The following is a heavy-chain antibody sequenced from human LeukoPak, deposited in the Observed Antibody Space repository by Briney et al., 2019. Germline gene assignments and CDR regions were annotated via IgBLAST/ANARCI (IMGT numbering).Heavy chain of an antibody. Sequence: SETLSLTCTVSRGSTNNYYWNWIRQPPGRGLEWIGFVYSSGSTNYNASLKSRVTISLDASKNQFSLKLSSVTAADTAVYYCAREQPPLGWFDYWGRGALVTVSS. V-gene: IGHV4-59*01. CDR1: RGSTNNYY. CDR3: AREQPPLGWFDY. D-gene: IGHD2-15*01. CDR2: VYSSGST. J-gene: IGHJ4*02.